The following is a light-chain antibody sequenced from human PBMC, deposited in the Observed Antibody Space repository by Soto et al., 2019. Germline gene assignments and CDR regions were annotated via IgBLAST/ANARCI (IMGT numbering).Light chain of an antibody. Sequence: QSALTQPPSASGSPGQSVAISCTGTSSDVGGYNCVSWYQQHPGKAPKLMIYEVNKRPSGLPDRFSGSKSGNTSSLTVSGLQAEDEADYYCSSYAGSTNVFGTGTKVTVL. CDR3: SSYAGSTNV. J-gene: IGLJ1*01. CDR2: EVN. V-gene: IGLV2-8*01. CDR1: SSDVGGYNC.